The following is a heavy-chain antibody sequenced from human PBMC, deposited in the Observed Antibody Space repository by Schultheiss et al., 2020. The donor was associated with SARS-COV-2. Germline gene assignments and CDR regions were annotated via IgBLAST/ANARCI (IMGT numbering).Heavy chain of an antibody. Sequence: GESLKISCAASGFTFSSYGMHWVRQASGKGLEWVGRIRTKANSYATAYAASVKGRFTLSRDDSKNTAYLQMNSLKTEDTAVYYCARSVERSGWAGGNYWGQGTLVTVSS. CDR1: GFTFSSYG. J-gene: IGHJ4*02. CDR2: IRTKANSYAT. CDR3: ARSVERSGWAGGNY. V-gene: IGHV3-73*01. D-gene: IGHD6-19*01.